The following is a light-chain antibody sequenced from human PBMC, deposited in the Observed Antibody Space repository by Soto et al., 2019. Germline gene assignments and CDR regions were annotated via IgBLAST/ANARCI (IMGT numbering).Light chain of an antibody. CDR2: DNS. CDR3: QSYDSSLSAYV. CDR1: SSSIGAGYY. J-gene: IGLJ1*01. V-gene: IGLV1-40*01. Sequence: QSVLTQPPSVSGAPGQRVTISCTGSSSSIGAGYYVHWYQQLPGTAPQLLIFDNSNRPSGVPDRLSGSKSGTSASLAITGLQAEDEAEYYCQSYDSSLSAYVFGTGTKLTVL.